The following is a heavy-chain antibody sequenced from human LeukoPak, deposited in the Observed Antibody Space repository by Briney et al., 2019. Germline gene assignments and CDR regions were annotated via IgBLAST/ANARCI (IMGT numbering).Heavy chain of an antibody. J-gene: IGHJ4*02. Sequence: VASVKVSCKASGYTFTGYYMHWVRQAPGQGLEWVGWINPNSGGTNYAQKFQGWVTMTRDTSISTAYMELSRLRSDDTAVYYCARGTNYYYDSSDEGGFDYWGQGTLVTVSS. D-gene: IGHD3-22*01. CDR1: GYTFTGYY. CDR3: ARGTNYYYDSSDEGGFDY. V-gene: IGHV1-2*04. CDR2: INPNSGGT.